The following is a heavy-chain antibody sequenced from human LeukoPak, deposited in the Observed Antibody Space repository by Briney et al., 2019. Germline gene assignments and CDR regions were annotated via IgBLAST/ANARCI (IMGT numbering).Heavy chain of an antibody. CDR2: ISGSGDTI. CDR1: GFTFSGYE. V-gene: IGHV3-48*03. D-gene: IGHD1-26*01. Sequence: GGSLRLSCAASGFTFSGYEMNWVRQAPGKGLEWVSYISGSGDTIDHADSVKGRFTISRDNAKNSLCLQMNSLRAEDTAVYYCARDGTRGWELDLWGQGTLVTVSS. J-gene: IGHJ4*02. CDR3: ARDGTRGWELDL.